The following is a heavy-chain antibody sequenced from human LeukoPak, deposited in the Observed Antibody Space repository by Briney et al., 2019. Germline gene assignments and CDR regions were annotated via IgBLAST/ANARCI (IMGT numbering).Heavy chain of an antibody. CDR2: ISSSSSYI. D-gene: IGHD2-15*01. V-gene: IGHV3-21*01. J-gene: IGHJ4*02. CDR3: ARDLNVYVVVAATPGPWDY. Sequence: GGSLRLSCAASGFTFSSYSMNWVRQAPGKGLEWVSSISSSSSYIYYADSVKGRFTISRDNAKNSLYLQMNSLRAEDTAVYYCARDLNVYVVVAATPGPWDYWGQGTLVTVSS. CDR1: GFTFSSYS.